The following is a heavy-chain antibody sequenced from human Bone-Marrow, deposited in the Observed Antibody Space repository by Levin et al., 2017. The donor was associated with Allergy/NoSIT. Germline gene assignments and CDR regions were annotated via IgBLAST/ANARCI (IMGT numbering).Heavy chain of an antibody. V-gene: IGHV3-30*18. CDR2: ISYGGGGTK. J-gene: IGHJ4*02. CDR3: AKEGTAMTSHYFDF. CDR1: GFTFSSYG. Sequence: PGESLKISCAASGFTFSSYGMQWVRQAPGKGLEWVAVISYGGGGTKYYADSVKGRFTISRDNSKNTLYLQMNSLRAEDTAVYYCAKEGTAMTSHYFDFWGQGTLVTLSS. D-gene: IGHD2-21*02.